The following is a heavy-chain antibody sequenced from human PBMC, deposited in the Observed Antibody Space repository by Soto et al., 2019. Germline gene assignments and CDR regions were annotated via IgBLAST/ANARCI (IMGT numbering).Heavy chain of an antibody. Sequence: QVQLLQSGAEVKKPGASVKVSCKASGYTFTSYGISWVRQAPGQGLEWMGWISAYNGNTNYAQKLQGRVTMTTDTSTSTAYMELRNLSSDDTAVYYCARVQTGYCGGDCYSSGAFDIWGQGTMVTVSS. CDR3: ARVQTGYCGGDCYSSGAFDI. CDR1: GYTFTSYG. V-gene: IGHV1-18*01. D-gene: IGHD2-21*02. CDR2: ISAYNGNT. J-gene: IGHJ3*02.